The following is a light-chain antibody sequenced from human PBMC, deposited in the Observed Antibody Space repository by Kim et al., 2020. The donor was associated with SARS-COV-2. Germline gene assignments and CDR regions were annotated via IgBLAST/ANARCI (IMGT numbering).Light chain of an antibody. CDR3: QQYNNWPPLT. J-gene: IGKJ4*01. CDR2: GAS. Sequence: PGERATLSCRASQSVSSNLAWDQQKPGQAPRLLIYGASTRATGIPARFSGSGSGTEFTLTISSLQSEDFAVYYCQQYNNWPPLTFGGGTKVDIK. CDR1: QSVSSN. V-gene: IGKV3-15*01.